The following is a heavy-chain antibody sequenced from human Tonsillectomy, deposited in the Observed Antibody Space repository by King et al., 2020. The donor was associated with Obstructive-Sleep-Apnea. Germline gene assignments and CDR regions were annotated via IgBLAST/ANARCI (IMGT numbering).Heavy chain of an antibody. CDR2: IYPGDSDT. J-gene: IGHJ4*02. V-gene: IGHV5-51*01. CDR1: GYSFSSYW. D-gene: IGHD3-22*01. Sequence: QLVQSGAEVKKPGESLKISCKGSGYSFSSYWIGWVRQMPGKGLEWMGIIYPGDSDTRYSPSFQGQVTISADKSISTAYLQWSSLKAADTAMYYCARLLGGYYNSSGYPRFYLGYWGQGTLVTVSS. CDR3: ARLLGGYYNSSGYPRFYLGY.